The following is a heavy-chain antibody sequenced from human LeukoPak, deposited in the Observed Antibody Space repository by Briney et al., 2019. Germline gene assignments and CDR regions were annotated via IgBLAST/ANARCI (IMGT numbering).Heavy chain of an antibody. CDR1: GYSISSGYY. Sequence: SETLSLTCTVSGYSISSGYYWGWIRQPPGKGLEWIGSIYHSGSTYYNPSLKSRVTISVDTSKNQFSLKLSSVTAADTAVYYCARGSGYYGRYFDYWGQGTLVTVSS. J-gene: IGHJ4*02. V-gene: IGHV4-38-2*02. D-gene: IGHD3-22*01. CDR3: ARGSGYYGRYFDY. CDR2: IYHSGST.